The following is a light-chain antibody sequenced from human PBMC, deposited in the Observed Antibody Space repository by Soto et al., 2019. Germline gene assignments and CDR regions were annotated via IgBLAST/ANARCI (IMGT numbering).Light chain of an antibody. CDR3: QSYDTSLSGSRV. CDR1: NSNLGAGYD. Sequence: QSVLTQPPSVSGAPGQRVIISCTGNNSNLGAGYDVHWYQQVPGTAPKLLIYGNTNRPSGVPDRISGSKSDTSASLAIAGLQAEDEADYYCQSYDTSLSGSRVFGGGTKLTVL. CDR2: GNT. J-gene: IGLJ3*02. V-gene: IGLV1-40*01.